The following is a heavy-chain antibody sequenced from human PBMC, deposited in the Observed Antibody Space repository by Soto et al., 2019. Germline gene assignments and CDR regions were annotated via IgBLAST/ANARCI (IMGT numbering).Heavy chain of an antibody. Sequence: QLQLQESGSGLVKPSQTLSLTCAVSGGSISSGGYSWSWIRQPPGKGLEWIGYIYHSGSTYYNPSLKSRVVISVDSSKHQFSLKLSSVTAADTAVYYCARGRELLPWFDPWGQGTLVTVSS. J-gene: IGHJ5*02. D-gene: IGHD1-26*01. CDR1: GGSISSGGYS. CDR3: ARGRELLPWFDP. V-gene: IGHV4-30-2*01. CDR2: IYHSGST.